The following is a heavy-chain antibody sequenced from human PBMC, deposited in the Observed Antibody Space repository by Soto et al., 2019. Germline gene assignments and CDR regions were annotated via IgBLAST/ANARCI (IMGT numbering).Heavy chain of an antibody. J-gene: IGHJ5*01. V-gene: IGHV1-18*01. Sequence: ASVKVSCKASGYTFTSYGISWVRQAPGQGLEWMGWISAYNGNTNYAQKLQGTVTMTTDTSTSTAYMELRSLRSDDTAVYYCARERGITAAGTFWFDSWGQGTLVTVSS. CDR1: GYTFTSYG. D-gene: IGHD6-13*01. CDR2: ISAYNGNT. CDR3: ARERGITAAGTFWFDS.